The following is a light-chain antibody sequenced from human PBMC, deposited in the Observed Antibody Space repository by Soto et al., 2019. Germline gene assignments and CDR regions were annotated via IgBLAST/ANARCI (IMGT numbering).Light chain of an antibody. V-gene: IGKV3-15*01. CDR2: DIS. J-gene: IGKJ5*01. Sequence: EITMTQFPGILASAPVEVVIVSCRAAQDVTTNFAWYQQKRGQAHRIIIYDISSRATGVTARFSGSGSGTEFTLSIRGLQSEDFAVYVCKQYNNWPFSLGHGTRL. CDR3: KQYNNWPFS. CDR1: QDVTTN.